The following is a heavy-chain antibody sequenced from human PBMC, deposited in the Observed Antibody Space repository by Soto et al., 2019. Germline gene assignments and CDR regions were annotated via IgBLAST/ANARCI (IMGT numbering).Heavy chain of an antibody. D-gene: IGHD2-15*01. J-gene: IGHJ2*01. V-gene: IGHV3-9*01. Sequence: GGSLRLSCAASGFTFDDYAMHWVRQAPGKGLEWVSGISWNSGSIGYADSVKGRFTISRDNAKNSLYLQMNSLRAEDTALYYCAKDKAPYGGNRYFDLWGRGTLVTVSS. CDR1: GFTFDDYA. CDR2: ISWNSGSI. CDR3: AKDKAPYGGNRYFDL.